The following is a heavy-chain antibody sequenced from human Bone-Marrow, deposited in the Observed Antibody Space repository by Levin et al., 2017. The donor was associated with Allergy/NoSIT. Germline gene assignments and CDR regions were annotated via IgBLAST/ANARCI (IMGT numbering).Heavy chain of an antibody. J-gene: IGHJ5*02. CDR3: ATVLNSPVPAAPRGIDP. V-gene: IGHV1-24*01. CDR1: GYTLTELS. CDR2: FDPEDGET. D-gene: IGHD2-2*01. Sequence: PGGSLRLSCKVSGYTLTELSMHWVRQAPGKGLEWMGGFDPEDGETIYAQKFQGRVTMTEDTSTDTAYMELSSLRSEDTAVYYCATVLNSPVPAAPRGIDPWGQGTLVTVSS.